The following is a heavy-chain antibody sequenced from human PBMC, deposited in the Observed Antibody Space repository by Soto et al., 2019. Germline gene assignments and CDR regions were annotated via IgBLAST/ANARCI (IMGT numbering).Heavy chain of an antibody. CDR1: GFTFSNNA. V-gene: IGHV3-23*01. Sequence: GGSLRLSCAASGFTFSNNAMSWVRQAPGKGLEWVSSVSGSGGTTYFADSVKGRFTISRDDSKNTVYLQMSSLKTEDTAVYYCRTQWLDWGQGTLVTVSS. J-gene: IGHJ4*02. CDR2: VSGSGGTT. CDR3: RTQWLD. D-gene: IGHD6-19*01.